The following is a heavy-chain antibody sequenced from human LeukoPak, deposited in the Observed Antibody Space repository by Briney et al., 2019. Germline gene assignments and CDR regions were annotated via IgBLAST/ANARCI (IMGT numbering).Heavy chain of an antibody. J-gene: IGHJ4*02. CDR2: INPNNGGT. D-gene: IGHD1-26*01. V-gene: IGHV1-2*02. CDR1: GYTFTGYY. Sequence: ASVKVSCKASGYTFTGYYMHWVRQAPGQGLEWMGWINPNNGGTNYAQKFQGRVTMTRDTSISTAYMELSRLRSADTAVYYCASEEVASHGSPVGYWGQGTLVTVSS. CDR3: ASEEVASHGSPVGY.